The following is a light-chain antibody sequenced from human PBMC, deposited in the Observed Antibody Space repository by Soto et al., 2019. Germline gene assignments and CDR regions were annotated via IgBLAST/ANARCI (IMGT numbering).Light chain of an antibody. CDR2: HAS. Sequence: EIVMTQSPATLSVSPGERATLSCRASQSVSSNLAWYQQKPGQGPRLHIYHASTRATGVPARFSGSGSGAEFTLTISSLQSEDFAVYYCQQYNNWPVFGGGTKVEIK. CDR1: QSVSSN. CDR3: QQYNNWPV. V-gene: IGKV3-15*01. J-gene: IGKJ4*01.